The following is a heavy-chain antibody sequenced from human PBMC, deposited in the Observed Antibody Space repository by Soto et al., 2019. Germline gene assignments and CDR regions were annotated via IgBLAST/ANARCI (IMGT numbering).Heavy chain of an antibody. CDR3: VKDRHVDY. CDR2: ISSNGVST. J-gene: IGHJ4*02. Sequence: GGSLRLSCSVFGFTFSSYAMHWVRQAPGKGLQYVSSISSNGVSTYYADSVKGRFTITRDNSKNTLYLQMSSLRVEDTAVYYCVKDRHVDYWGQGTLVTV. CDR1: GFTFSSYA. V-gene: IGHV3-64D*06.